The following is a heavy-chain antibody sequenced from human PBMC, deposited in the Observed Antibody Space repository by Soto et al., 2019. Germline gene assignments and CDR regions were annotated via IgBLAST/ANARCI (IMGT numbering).Heavy chain of an antibody. V-gene: IGHV5-10-1*01. CDR2: INPADSDA. J-gene: IGHJ6*02. CDR3: ARLGHDYSNSGMDV. Sequence: GESLKISCKASGYTLTDYWITWVRQMPGKGREWVGQINPADSDARYGPSFEGHVTISIDKSIRTGSLQWSSLQVSDTAIYYCARLGHDYSNSGMDVWGQGTTVTVSS. D-gene: IGHD4-4*01. CDR1: GYTLTDYW.